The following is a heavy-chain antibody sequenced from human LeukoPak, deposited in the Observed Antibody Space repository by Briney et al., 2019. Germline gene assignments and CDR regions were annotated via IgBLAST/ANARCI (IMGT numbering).Heavy chain of an antibody. CDR3: ARGQLELYGTPYYYYMDV. V-gene: IGHV1-46*01. Sequence: GASVKVSCKASGYTFTSYYMHWVRQAPGQGLEWMGIINPSGGSTSYAQKFQGRVTMTRDMSTSTVYMELSSLRSEDTAVYYCARGQLELYGTPYYYYMDVWGKGTTVTVSS. J-gene: IGHJ6*03. CDR1: GYTFTSYY. D-gene: IGHD1-7*01. CDR2: INPSGGST.